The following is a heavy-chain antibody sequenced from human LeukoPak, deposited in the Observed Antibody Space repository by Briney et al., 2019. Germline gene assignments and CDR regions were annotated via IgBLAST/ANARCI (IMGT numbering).Heavy chain of an antibody. CDR1: GFRFSSYE. Sequence: GGSLRLSCAASGFRFSSYEMNWVRQAPGKGLEWISYISSSGATIFYADSVEGRFTISRDSAKNSLFLQMNSLRAEDTAVYYCARADMATTYYFDYWGQGTPVTVSS. D-gene: IGHD5-24*01. V-gene: IGHV3-48*03. CDR3: ARADMATTYYFDY. CDR2: ISSSGATI. J-gene: IGHJ4*02.